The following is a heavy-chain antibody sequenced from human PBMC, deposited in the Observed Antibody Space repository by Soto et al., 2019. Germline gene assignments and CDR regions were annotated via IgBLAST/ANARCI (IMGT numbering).Heavy chain of an antibody. Sequence: PGESLKISCKGSGYSFTSYWISRVRQMPGKGLEWMGRIDPSDSYTNYSPSFQGHVTISADKSISTAYLQWSSLKASDTAMYYCARSAGGSYSSSDGMDVWGQGTTVTVSS. CDR2: IDPSDSYT. CDR1: GYSFTSYW. J-gene: IGHJ6*02. D-gene: IGHD6-6*01. CDR3: ARSAGGSYSSSDGMDV. V-gene: IGHV5-10-1*01.